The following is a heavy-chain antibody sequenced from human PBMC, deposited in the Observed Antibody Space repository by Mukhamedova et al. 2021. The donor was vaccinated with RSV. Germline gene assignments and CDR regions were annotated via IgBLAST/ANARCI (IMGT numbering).Heavy chain of an antibody. D-gene: IGHD3-3*01. Sequence: EWIGTIYYRGNAFYNSSLRSRVTMSVDTSTNQFSLNLKSMTAADTATYYCVNFQLVLRFLFPTDVWGPGTPVTVSS. CDR3: VNFQLVLRFLFPTDV. J-gene: IGHJ6*02. V-gene: IGHV4-39*01. CDR2: IYYRGNA.